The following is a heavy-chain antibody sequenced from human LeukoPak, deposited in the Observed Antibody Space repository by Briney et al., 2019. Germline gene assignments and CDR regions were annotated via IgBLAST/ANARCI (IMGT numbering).Heavy chain of an antibody. D-gene: IGHD3-10*01. V-gene: IGHV3-7*01. Sequence: PGGSLRLSCAASGFTFSSYWMSWVRQAPGKGLEWVANIKQDGSEKYYVDSVKGRFTISRDNTKNSLYLQMNSLRAEDTAVYYCARGGLSGYGSGSYYPVGRRGLYYYMDVWGKGTTVTISS. CDR3: ARGGLSGYGSGSYYPVGRRGLYYYMDV. J-gene: IGHJ6*03. CDR1: GFTFSSYW. CDR2: IKQDGSEK.